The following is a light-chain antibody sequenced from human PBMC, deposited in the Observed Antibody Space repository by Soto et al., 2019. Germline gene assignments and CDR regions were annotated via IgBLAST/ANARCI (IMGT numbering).Light chain of an antibody. V-gene: IGKV3-20*01. CDR2: GAS. CDR3: HLYGTSPLFT. Sequence: EIVLTQSPGTLSLSPGVRATLSCRASQTVSSSYLAWSQQKPGQAPRPLIYGASNRATGVPDRFSGTGSGTDFTLTIRRLEPEDFAVYYCHLYGTSPLFTFGQGTKLEIK. CDR1: QTVSSSY. J-gene: IGKJ2*01.